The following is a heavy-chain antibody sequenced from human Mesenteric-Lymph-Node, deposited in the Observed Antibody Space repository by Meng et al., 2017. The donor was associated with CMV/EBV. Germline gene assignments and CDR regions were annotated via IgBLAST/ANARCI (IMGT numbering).Heavy chain of an antibody. D-gene: IGHD3-3*01. CDR3: AREGWGGTDFWRRSGEYDYYYGMDV. V-gene: IGHV1-18*01. Sequence: ASVKVSCKASGYTFTSYGISWVRQAPGQGLEWMGWISAYNGNTNYAQKLQGRVTMTTDTSTSTAYMELRSLRSDDTAVYYCAREGWGGTDFWRRSGEYDYYYGMDVWGQGTTVTVSS. CDR1: GYTFTSYG. CDR2: ISAYNGNT. J-gene: IGHJ6*02.